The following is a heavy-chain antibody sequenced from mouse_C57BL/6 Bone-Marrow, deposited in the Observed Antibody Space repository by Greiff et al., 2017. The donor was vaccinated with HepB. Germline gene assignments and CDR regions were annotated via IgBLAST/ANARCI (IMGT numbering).Heavy chain of an antibody. J-gene: IGHJ2*01. CDR3: ARWGYYRNLDY. D-gene: IGHD2-5*01. V-gene: IGHV1-64*01. Sequence: QVQLQQPGAELVKPGASVKLSCKASGYTFTSYWMHWVKQRPGQGLEWIGMIHPNSGSTNYNEKFKSKATLTVDKSSSTAYMQLSSLTSEDSAVYYCARWGYYRNLDYWGQGTTLTVSS. CDR2: IHPNSGST. CDR1: GYTFTSYW.